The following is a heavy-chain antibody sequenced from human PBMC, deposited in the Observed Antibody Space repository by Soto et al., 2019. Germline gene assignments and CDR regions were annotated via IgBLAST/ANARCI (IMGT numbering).Heavy chain of an antibody. CDR1: GGSFSGYY. D-gene: IGHD3-10*01. CDR2: INHSGST. V-gene: IGHV4-34*01. Sequence: SETLSLTCAVYGGSFSGYYWSWIRQPPGKGLEWIGEINHSGSTNYNPSLKSRVTISVDASKNQFSLKLSSVTAADTAVYYCARANLWFGELALTDVWGQGTTVTVSS. CDR3: ARANLWFGELALTDV. J-gene: IGHJ6*02.